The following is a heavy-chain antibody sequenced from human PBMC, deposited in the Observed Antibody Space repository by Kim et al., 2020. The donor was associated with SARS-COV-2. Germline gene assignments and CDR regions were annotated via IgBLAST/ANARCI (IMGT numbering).Heavy chain of an antibody. CDR1: GFTFSSYA. CDR2: IASAGANT. D-gene: IGHD3-16*01. Sequence: GGSLRLSCAASGFTFSSYAMSWVRQAPERGLEWVSNIASAGANTFYADSVKGRFTISRDNSKNTLYLQMNSLRAEDTAVYYCAKRSVFGTYYFVCWGQGT. J-gene: IGHJ4*02. V-gene: IGHV3-23*01. CDR3: AKRSVFGTYYFVC.